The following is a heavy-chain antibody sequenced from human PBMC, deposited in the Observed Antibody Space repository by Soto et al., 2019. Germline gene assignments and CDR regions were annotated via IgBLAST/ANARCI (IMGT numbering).Heavy chain of an antibody. D-gene: IGHD5-18*01. J-gene: IGHJ6*04. CDR3: AIDMWIQLWFRRQYYRMDV. Sequence: GGSLRLSCAASGFTLSSYGMHWVRQAPGKGLEWVAVIWYDGSNKYYADSVKGRFTISRDNSKNTLYLQMNSLRAEDTAVYYCAIDMWIQLWFRRQYYRMDVWVKGTTVTVSS. CDR2: IWYDGSNK. CDR1: GFTLSSYG. V-gene: IGHV3-33*01.